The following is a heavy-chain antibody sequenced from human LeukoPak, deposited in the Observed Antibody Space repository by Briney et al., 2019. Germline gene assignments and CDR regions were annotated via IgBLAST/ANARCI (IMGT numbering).Heavy chain of an antibody. D-gene: IGHD2-8*01. CDR1: GFIFSSYA. CDR2: ISGSGGST. Sequence: GGSLRLSCAASGFIFSSYAMSWVRQAPGKGLEWVSTISGSGGSTYYGDSVKGRFTISRDNSKNTVYLQMNSLRAEDTAVYYCAKDRSRINDVCHGDFDYWGQGTLVTVSS. CDR3: AKDRSRINDVCHGDFDY. V-gene: IGHV3-23*01. J-gene: IGHJ4*02.